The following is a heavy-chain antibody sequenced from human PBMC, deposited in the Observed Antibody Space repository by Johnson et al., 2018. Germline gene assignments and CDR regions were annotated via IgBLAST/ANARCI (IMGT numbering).Heavy chain of an antibody. Sequence: VQLVESGGDLVRPGGSLRLSCAASGFIFSDYYMSWTRQAPGKGLVWVSRVNSDGYSTAYVDSVKGRFTISRDNAKNTLYLQMNSLRAEDTAVYYCARYSSPYDAFDIWGQGTMVTVSS. D-gene: IGHD3-22*01. J-gene: IGHJ3*02. V-gene: IGHV3-74*02. CDR1: GFIFSDYY. CDR3: ARYSSPYDAFDI. CDR2: VNSDGYST.